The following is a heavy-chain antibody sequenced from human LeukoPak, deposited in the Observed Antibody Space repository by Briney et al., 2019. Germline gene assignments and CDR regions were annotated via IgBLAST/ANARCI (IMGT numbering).Heavy chain of an antibody. CDR1: GFTFSDYS. D-gene: IGHD3-16*02. V-gene: IGHV3-23*01. Sequence: QSGGSLRLSCAASGFTFSDYSMHWVRQAPGKGLEWVSSVSGSGGGTYYADSVKGRFTISRDNSKNTLSLQMNSLRAEDTAVYYCAKDRRSLGELPSMYYFDNWGQGTLVTVSS. J-gene: IGHJ4*02. CDR3: AKDRRSLGELPSMYYFDN. CDR2: VSGSGGGT.